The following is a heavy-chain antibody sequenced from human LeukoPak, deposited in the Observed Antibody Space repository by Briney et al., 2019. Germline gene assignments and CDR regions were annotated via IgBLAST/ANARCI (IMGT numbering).Heavy chain of an antibody. V-gene: IGHV3-43*01. Sequence: PGGSLRLSCAASGFTFDDYTMHWVRQAPGKGLEWVSLISWDGGSTYYADSVKGRFTISRDNSKNSLYLQMNSLRTEDTALYYCAKVLLTIAAAGPFDYWGQGTLVTVSS. CDR1: GFTFDDYT. D-gene: IGHD6-13*01. J-gene: IGHJ4*02. CDR3: AKVLLTIAAAGPFDY. CDR2: ISWDGGST.